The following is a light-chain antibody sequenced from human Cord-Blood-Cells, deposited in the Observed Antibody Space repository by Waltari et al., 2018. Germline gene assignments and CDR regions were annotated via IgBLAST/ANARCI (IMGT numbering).Light chain of an antibody. J-gene: IGLJ1*01. V-gene: IGLV2-14*01. CDR2: EVS. CDR3: SSYTSSSTGV. Sequence: QSALTQPASVSGSPGQSITISCTGTSMDVGGYNYVSWYQQHPGTAPKLMIYEVSNRPSGVSNRFSGSKSGNTASLTISGLQAEDEADYYCSSYTSSSTGVFGTGTKVTVL. CDR1: SMDVGGYNY.